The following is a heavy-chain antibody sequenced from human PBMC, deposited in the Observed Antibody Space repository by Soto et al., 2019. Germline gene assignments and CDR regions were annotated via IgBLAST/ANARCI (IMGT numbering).Heavy chain of an antibody. CDR3: AKETLDFGAVIISRRYFGY. D-gene: IGHD3-3*01. Sequence: HPGGSLRLSCAASGFTFNTYWMQWVRQGPGKGPEWVSPINSDGSFTCYADSVKGRFTISRDNSKNTVYLQMNSLRAEDTAVYYCAKETLDFGAVIISRRYFGYWGQGTLVTVSS. J-gene: IGHJ4*02. V-gene: IGHV3-74*01. CDR2: INSDGSFT. CDR1: GFTFNTYW.